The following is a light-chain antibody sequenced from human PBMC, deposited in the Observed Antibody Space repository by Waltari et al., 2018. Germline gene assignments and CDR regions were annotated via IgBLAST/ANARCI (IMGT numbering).Light chain of an antibody. CDR2: KNN. CDR3: AAWDDSLSGLV. J-gene: IGLJ3*02. CDR1: SSNIGNNS. Sequence: QSVLTQPPSASGTPGQKVTISCNGSSSNIGNNSVYIYQQLPGTAPKLLIFKNNQRPSGVPDRFSDSKSGTSASLAINGLRSEDEADYYCAAWDDSLSGLVLGGGTKVTVL. V-gene: IGLV1-47*01.